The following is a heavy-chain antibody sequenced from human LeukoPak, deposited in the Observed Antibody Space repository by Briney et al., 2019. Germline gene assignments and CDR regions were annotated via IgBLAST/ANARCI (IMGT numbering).Heavy chain of an antibody. CDR2: IKQDGSEK. J-gene: IGHJ4*02. V-gene: IGHV3-7*01. CDR3: ARDDYGEQFDY. D-gene: IGHD4-17*01. CDR1: GFTFSSYW. Sequence: GGSLRLSCAASGFTFSSYWMSWVRQAPGKGLEWVANIKQDGSEKYYVDSVKGRFAISRDNAKNSLYLQLNSLRAEDTAVYYCARDDYGEQFDYWGQGTLVTVSS.